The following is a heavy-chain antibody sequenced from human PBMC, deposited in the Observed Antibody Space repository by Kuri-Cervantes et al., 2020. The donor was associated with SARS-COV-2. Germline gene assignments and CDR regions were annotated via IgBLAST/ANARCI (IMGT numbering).Heavy chain of an antibody. Sequence: ASVKVSCKASGYTFTGYYMHWVRQAPGQGLEWMGWINPNSGGTNYAQKFQGWVTMTRDTSISTVCMELSRLRSDDTAVYYCARSTPSRRLVVISQGGAFDIWGQGTMVTVS. CDR1: GYTFTGYY. CDR3: ARSTPSRRLVVISQGGAFDI. V-gene: IGHV1-2*04. D-gene: IGHD3-22*01. J-gene: IGHJ3*02. CDR2: INPNSGGT.